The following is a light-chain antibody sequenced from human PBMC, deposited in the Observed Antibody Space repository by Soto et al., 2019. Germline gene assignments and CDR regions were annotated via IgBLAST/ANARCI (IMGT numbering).Light chain of an antibody. CDR1: QGTINY. J-gene: IGKJ5*01. Sequence: DIQSTQSPSFLSASVGDRVTITCWASQGTINYLAWYQQKPGKAPNLLISAASTLQSGVPSRFSGSGSGTEFTLTISSLQPEDFATYYCQQLNSYPITFGQGTRLEIK. CDR3: QQLNSYPIT. CDR2: AAS. V-gene: IGKV1-9*01.